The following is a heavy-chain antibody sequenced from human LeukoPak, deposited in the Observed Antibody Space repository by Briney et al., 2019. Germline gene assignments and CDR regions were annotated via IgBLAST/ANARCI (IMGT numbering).Heavy chain of an antibody. CDR1: GGSISSYY. Sequence: PSETLSLTCTVSGGSISSYYWSWIRQPAGKGLEWIGRIYTSGSINYNPSLKSRVTISVDTSKNQFSLKLSSVTAADTAVYYCARVRKHSGYSSSWYEGVFDYWGQGTLVTVSS. CDR3: ARVRKHSGYSSSWYEGVFDY. J-gene: IGHJ4*02. V-gene: IGHV4-4*07. D-gene: IGHD6-13*01. CDR2: IYTSGSI.